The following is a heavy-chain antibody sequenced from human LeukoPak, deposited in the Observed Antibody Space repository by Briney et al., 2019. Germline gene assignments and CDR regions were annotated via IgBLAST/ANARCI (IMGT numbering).Heavy chain of an antibody. J-gene: IGHJ5*02. Sequence: ASVKVSCKVSGYTLTELSMHWVRQAPGKGLEWMGGFDPEDGETIYAQKFQGRVTMTEDTSTDTAYMELSSLRSEDTAVYYCARGKLIAAAGNNWFDPWGQGTLVTVSS. CDR3: ARGKLIAAAGNNWFDP. D-gene: IGHD6-13*01. CDR2: FDPEDGET. V-gene: IGHV1-24*01. CDR1: GYTLTELS.